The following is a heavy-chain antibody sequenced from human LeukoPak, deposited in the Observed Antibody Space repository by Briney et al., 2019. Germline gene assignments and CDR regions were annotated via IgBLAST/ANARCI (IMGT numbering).Heavy chain of an antibody. CDR3: ARAWVITRLGDALDI. D-gene: IGHD7-27*01. J-gene: IGHJ3*02. CDR2: ISAYNGNT. Sequence: ASVKVSCKASGYTFTSYGISWVRQAPGQGLEWVGWISAYNGNTNYAQKLQGRVTMTTDTSTSTAYMELRSLRSEDSAVYYCARAWVITRLGDALDIWGQGTMVTVSS. CDR1: GYTFTSYG. V-gene: IGHV1-18*01.